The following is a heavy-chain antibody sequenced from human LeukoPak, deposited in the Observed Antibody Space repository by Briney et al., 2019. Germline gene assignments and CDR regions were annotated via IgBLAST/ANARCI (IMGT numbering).Heavy chain of an antibody. CDR1: GHTFTSYD. CDR2: MNPNSGNT. Sequence: ASVKVSCKASGHTFTSYDINWVRQATGQGLEWMGWMNPNSGNTGYAQKFQGRVTMTRNTSISTAYMELSSLRSEDTAVYYCARAYYDILTGYYLSAFDIWGQGTMVTVSS. V-gene: IGHV1-8*01. CDR3: ARAYYDILTGYYLSAFDI. J-gene: IGHJ3*02. D-gene: IGHD3-9*01.